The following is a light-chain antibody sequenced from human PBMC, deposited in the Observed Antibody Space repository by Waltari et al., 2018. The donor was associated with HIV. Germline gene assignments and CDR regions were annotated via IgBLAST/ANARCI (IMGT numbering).Light chain of an antibody. J-gene: IGKJ1*01. CDR3: QQYYDYPGT. V-gene: IGKV1-8*01. CDR1: QPVSDF. CDR2: GAS. Sequence: IRMTQSPSSLSASTGDRVNITCRASQPVSDFVAWFRQRPGETPQFLLFGASTLHPGVPSRFSGSSSGTDFTLSVSCLQSEDFATFFCQQYYDYPGTFGPGT.